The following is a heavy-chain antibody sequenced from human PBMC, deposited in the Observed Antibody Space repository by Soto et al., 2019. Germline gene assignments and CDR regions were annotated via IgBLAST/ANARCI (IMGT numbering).Heavy chain of an antibody. D-gene: IGHD2-15*01. J-gene: IGHJ5*02. CDR3: ARDIVVVVAATSGWFDP. CDR2: ISSSSSYI. Sequence: GSLRLSCAGSGFTFSSYSMNWVRQAPWKGLEWVSSISSSSSYIYYADSVKGRFTISRDNAKNSLYLQMNSLRAEDTAVYYCARDIVVVVAATSGWFDPWGQGTLVTVSS. CDR1: GFTFSSYS. V-gene: IGHV3-21*01.